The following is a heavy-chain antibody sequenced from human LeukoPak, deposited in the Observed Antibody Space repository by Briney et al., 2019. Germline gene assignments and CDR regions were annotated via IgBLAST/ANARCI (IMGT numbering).Heavy chain of an antibody. CDR2: ISYDGSNK. D-gene: IGHD6-13*01. V-gene: IGHV3-30*04. CDR1: GFTFSSYA. Sequence: GRSLKLSCAASGFTFSSYAMHWVRQAPGKGLEWVAVISYDGSNKYYADSVKGRFTISRDNSKNTLYLQMNSLRAEDTAVYYCARSGYSSSFDHWGQGTLVTVSS. CDR3: ARSGYSSSFDH. J-gene: IGHJ4*02.